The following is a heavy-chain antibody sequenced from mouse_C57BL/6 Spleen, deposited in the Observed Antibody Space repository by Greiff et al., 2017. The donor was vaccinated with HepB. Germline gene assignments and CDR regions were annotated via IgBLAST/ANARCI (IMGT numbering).Heavy chain of an antibody. J-gene: IGHJ3*01. CDR3: TSVTGPFAY. Sequence: EVKLQESGAELVRPGASVKLSCTASGFNIKDDYMHWVKQRPEQGLEWIGWIDPENGDTEYASKFQGKATITADTSSNTAYLQLSSLTSEDTAVYYCTSVTGPFAYWGQGTLVTVSA. V-gene: IGHV14-4*01. D-gene: IGHD4-1*01. CDR1: GFNIKDDY. CDR2: IDPENGDT.